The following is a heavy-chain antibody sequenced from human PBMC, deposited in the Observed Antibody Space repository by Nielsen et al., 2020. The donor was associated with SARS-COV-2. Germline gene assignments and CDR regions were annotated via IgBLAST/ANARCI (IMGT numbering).Heavy chain of an antibody. J-gene: IGHJ5*02. Sequence: SVKVSCKASGGTFSSYAISWVRQAPGQGLEWMGRIIPILGIANYAQKFQGRVTITADKSTSTAYMELSSLRSEDTAVYYCARDLGVVVAANWFDPWGQGTLVTVSS. V-gene: IGHV1-69*04. CDR3: ARDLGVVVAANWFDP. CDR2: IIPILGIA. D-gene: IGHD2-15*01. CDR1: GGTFSSYA.